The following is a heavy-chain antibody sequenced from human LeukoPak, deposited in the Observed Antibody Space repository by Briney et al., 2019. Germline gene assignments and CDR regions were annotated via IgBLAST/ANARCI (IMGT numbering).Heavy chain of an antibody. CDR1: VYTFTSYG. V-gene: IGHV1-18*04. CDR2: ISAYNGNT. CDR3: ARDGPVVDCSGGSCYSGS. D-gene: IGHD2-15*01. Sequence: GSVKVSCMASVYTFTSYGISWVRPAPGQGREWVGWISAYNGNTNYAQKLQGRVTMTTDTSTSTAYMELRSLRSDDTAVYYCARDGPVVDCSGGSCYSGSWGQGTLVTVSS. J-gene: IGHJ5*02.